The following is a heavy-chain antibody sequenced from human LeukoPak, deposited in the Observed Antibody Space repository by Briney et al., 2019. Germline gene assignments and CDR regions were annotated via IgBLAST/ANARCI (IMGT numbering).Heavy chain of an antibody. CDR3: APVVPTADFDY. V-gene: IGHV3-53*01. J-gene: IGHJ4*02. D-gene: IGHD2-2*01. CDR2: IYSGGAT. CDR1: GFSVITNY. Sequence: GGSLRLSCAASGFSVITNYMTWVRQATGKGLEWVSVIYSGGATYYADSVKGRFTISRDNFKKTLFLQMNSLRVEDTAVYYCAPVVPTADFDYWGQGTLVTVSS.